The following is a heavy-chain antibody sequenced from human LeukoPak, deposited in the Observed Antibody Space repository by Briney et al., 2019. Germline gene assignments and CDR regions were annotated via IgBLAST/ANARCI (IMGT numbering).Heavy chain of an antibody. CDR3: ARDYVLLWFGELLTRYYYYGMDV. CDR1: GYTFTGYY. D-gene: IGHD3-10*01. CDR2: INPNSGGT. V-gene: IGHV1-2*02. Sequence: VASVKVSCKASGYTFTGYYMHWVRQAPGQGLEWMGWINPNSGGTNYAQKFQGRVTMTRDTSISTAYMELGRLRSDDTAVYYCARDYVLLWFGELLTRYYYYGMDVWGQGTTVAVSS. J-gene: IGHJ6*02.